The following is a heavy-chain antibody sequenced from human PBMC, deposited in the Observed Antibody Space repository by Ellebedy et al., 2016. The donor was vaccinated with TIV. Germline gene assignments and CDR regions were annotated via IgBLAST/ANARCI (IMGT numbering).Heavy chain of an antibody. V-gene: IGHV4-4*07. J-gene: IGHJ6*02. CDR2: IYSSGST. CDR3: ARFSSAASLDV. CDR1: GGSLSNNF. Sequence: MPSETLSLTCTVSGGSLSNNFWTWIRQPAGKGLEWIGRIYSSGSTDYNPSLKSRVTLSVDTPKSQFSLKLKSVTAAATAVYYCARFSSAASLDVWGQGTTVTVSS. D-gene: IGHD6-13*01.